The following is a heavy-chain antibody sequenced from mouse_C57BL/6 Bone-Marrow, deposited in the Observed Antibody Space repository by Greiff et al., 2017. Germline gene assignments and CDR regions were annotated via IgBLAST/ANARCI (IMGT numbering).Heavy chain of an antibody. D-gene: IGHD2-3*01. CDR3: ARDGGWLLPSWCAC. CDR2: ISDGCSYT. CDR1: GFTFSSHA. V-gene: IGHV5-4*01. Sequence: EVQLVESGGGLVKPGGSLKLSCAASGFTFSSHAMSWVRQTPEKRLEWVATISDGCSYTYYPDNVKGRFTISRDYAKNNLYLQMSHLKSVDTVLYDCARDGGWLLPSWCACWGQGALVTVSA. J-gene: IGHJ3*01.